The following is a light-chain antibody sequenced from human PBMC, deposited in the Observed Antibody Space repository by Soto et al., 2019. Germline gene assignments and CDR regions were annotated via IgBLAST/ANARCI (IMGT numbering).Light chain of an antibody. Sequence: DLVMTQTPISSPVTLGQPASISCRSSQSLVHSDGTTYLSWLQQRPGQPPRRLIYKISNRFSGVTNRFRGSAARTSFTLKISRVEAEDVGVYYFMQAKQFPPTFGQGTRLESK. CDR2: KIS. CDR1: QSLVHSDGTTY. J-gene: IGKJ5*01. CDR3: MQAKQFPPT. V-gene: IGKV2-24*01.